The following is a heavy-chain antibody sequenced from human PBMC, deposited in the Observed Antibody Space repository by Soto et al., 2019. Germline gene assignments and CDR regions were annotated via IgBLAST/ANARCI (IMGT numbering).Heavy chain of an antibody. Sequence: ASVKVSCKASGYTFGNNDISWVRQATGQGLEWMGWMNPNSGNTGYAQKFQGRVSMTRNTSITTAYLELSSLRSDDTAIYYCAMMVTSGTSSWFDPWGQGTLVTVSS. CDR1: GYTFGNND. V-gene: IGHV1-8*01. CDR2: MNPNSGNT. J-gene: IGHJ5*02. CDR3: AMMVTSGTSSWFDP. D-gene: IGHD2-15*01.